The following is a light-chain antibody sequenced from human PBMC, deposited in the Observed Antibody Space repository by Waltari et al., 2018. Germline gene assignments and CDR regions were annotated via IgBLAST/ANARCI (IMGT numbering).Light chain of an antibody. CDR3: QLYGNSPRWT. J-gene: IGKJ1*01. CDR2: GAS. Sequence: EAILTQSPATLSLSPGERATPPCRASQRVSSGYLAWYQQKPGQAPRLLIYGASSRATGVPDRFSGSGSETDFILTISRLEPEDFAVYYCQLYGNSPRWTFGQGTKVEIK. CDR1: QRVSSGY. V-gene: IGKV3-20*01.